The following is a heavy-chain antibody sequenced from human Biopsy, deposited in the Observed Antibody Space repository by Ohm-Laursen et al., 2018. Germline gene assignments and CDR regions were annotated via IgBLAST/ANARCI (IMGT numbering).Heavy chain of an antibody. D-gene: IGHD6-19*01. CDR3: ARGQDSSYLAYGMDV. Sequence: TLSLTCTVSGESMGTYYWSWIRQPPGKGLEWIGYIYNRGSTKYNSSLKSRVTISVDTSKNQFSLTVRSVTAADTAMYYCARGQDSSYLAYGMDVWGQGTTVTVSS. V-gene: IGHV4-59*12. CDR1: GESMGTYY. CDR2: IYNRGST. J-gene: IGHJ6*02.